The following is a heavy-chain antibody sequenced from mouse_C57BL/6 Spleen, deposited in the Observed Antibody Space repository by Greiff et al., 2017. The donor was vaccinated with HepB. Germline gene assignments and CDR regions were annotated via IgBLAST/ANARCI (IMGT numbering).Heavy chain of an antibody. J-gene: IGHJ2*01. CDR2: IYPRSGNT. CDR3: AKYYYSSSYYFDY. Sequence: VKLQESGAELARPGASVKLSCKASGYTFTSYGISWVKQRTGQGLEWIGEIYPRSGNTYYNEKFKGKATLTADKSSSTAYMELRSLTSEDSAVYFCAKYYYSSSYYFDYWGQGTTLTVSS. D-gene: IGHD1-1*01. V-gene: IGHV1-81*01. CDR1: GYTFTSYG.